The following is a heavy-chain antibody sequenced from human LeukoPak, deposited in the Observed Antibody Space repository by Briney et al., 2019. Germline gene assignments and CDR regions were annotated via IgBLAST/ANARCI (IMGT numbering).Heavy chain of an antibody. J-gene: IGHJ6*02. V-gene: IGHV4-34*01. CDR2: INHSGST. CDR1: GGSFSGYY. D-gene: IGHD2-15*01. CDR3: ARRGGLGYCSGGSCYSGFYYYYYGMDV. Sequence: SETLSLTCAVYGGSFSGYYWSWIRQPPGKGLEWIGEINHSGSTNYNPSLKSRVTISVDTSKNQFSLKLSSVTAADTAVYYCARRGGLGYCSGGSCYSGFYYYYYGMDVWGQGTTVTVSS.